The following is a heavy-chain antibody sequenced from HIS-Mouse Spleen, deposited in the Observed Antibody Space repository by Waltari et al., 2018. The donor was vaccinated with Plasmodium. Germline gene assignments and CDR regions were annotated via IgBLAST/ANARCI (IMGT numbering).Heavy chain of an antibody. V-gene: IGHV4-39*07. CDR3: ARDGAGEDY. Sequence: LQLQESGPGLVTPSETLSLTCTVSGGPLRSSRYYWGWIRQPPGKGLEWIGSIYYSGSTYYNPSLKSRVTISVDTSKNQFSLKLSSVTAADTAVYYCARDGAGEDYWGQGTLVTVSS. D-gene: IGHD7-27*01. J-gene: IGHJ4*02. CDR2: IYYSGST. CDR1: GGPLRSSRYY.